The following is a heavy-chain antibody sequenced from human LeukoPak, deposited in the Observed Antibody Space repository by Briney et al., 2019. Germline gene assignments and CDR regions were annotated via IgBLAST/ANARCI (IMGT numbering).Heavy chain of an antibody. Sequence: SVKVSFKTSGGTFLSHTFSWVRHAPGQGLEWMGKITPVINTANYAQTFQGRVSICADKSTTTVYMDLSGLRPDDTAVYYCARVNLRGSNYNWFDPWGQGTLVTVAS. CDR2: ITPVINTA. CDR1: GGTFLSHT. D-gene: IGHD1-26*01. CDR3: ARVNLRGSNYNWFDP. V-gene: IGHV1-69*08. J-gene: IGHJ5*02.